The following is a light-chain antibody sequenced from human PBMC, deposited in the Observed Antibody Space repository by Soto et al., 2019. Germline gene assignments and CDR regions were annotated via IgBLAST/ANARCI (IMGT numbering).Light chain of an antibody. J-gene: IGKJ4*01. CDR2: SAS. CDR3: QPYNDWPLLT. V-gene: IGKV3D-15*01. Sequence: EIVLTQSPATLSVSPGERATLSCRASQTINNNLAWYQHISVLPPRLLIYSASTRATGIPARFSGSRSGTDFTLTISSLQSEDFALYYCQPYNDWPLLTFAGGTKVEI. CDR1: QTINNN.